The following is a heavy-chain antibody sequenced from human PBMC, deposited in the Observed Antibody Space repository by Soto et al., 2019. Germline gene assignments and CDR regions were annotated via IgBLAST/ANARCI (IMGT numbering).Heavy chain of an antibody. V-gene: IGHV3-33*01. CDR2: IWYDGGSK. D-gene: IGHD1-1*01. CDR3: ATHEIQLERRPSYGMDV. CDR1: GFKFSNYG. Sequence: QMQLVESGGGVVQPGRSLRLSCVASGFKFSNYGMHWVRQAPGKGLEWVAVIWYDGGSKFYADSVKGRFTISRDNTRNTLFLQMTRLRADDTALYYWATHEIQLERRPSYGMDVWGQGTTVSVSS. J-gene: IGHJ6*02.